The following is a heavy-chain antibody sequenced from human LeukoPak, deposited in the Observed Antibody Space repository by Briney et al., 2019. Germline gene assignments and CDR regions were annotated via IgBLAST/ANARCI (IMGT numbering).Heavy chain of an antibody. CDR1: GFTFDNHW. J-gene: IGHJ3*01. V-gene: IGHV3-7*01. CDR3: ERGRALVRGAIAAFDV. D-gene: IGHD3-10*01. CDR2: IKEDGSTR. Sequence: PLGGSLRLSCAASGFTFDNHWMTWVRQAPGKGPQWLANIKEDGSTRFYVDSVEGRFTVSRENTKNSLYLQMNSLRVEDTAVYYCERGRALVRGAIAAFDVWGQGTTVTVSS.